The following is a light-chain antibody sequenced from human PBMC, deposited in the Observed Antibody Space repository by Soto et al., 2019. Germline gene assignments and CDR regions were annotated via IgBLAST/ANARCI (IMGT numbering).Light chain of an antibody. Sequence: EIVLTQSPATLSVSPGERATLSCRASQTVYSSFAWYQQKPGQAPRLLIYGASTRATGSPARFSGSGSGTEFTLTISSLRSEDFAVYYCQHHNNWPPRWTFGQGTKVEIK. CDR2: GAS. CDR1: QTVYSS. CDR3: QHHNNWPPRWT. J-gene: IGKJ1*01. V-gene: IGKV3-15*01.